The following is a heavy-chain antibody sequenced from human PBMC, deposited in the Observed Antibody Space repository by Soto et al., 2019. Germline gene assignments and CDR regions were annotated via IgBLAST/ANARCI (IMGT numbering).Heavy chain of an antibody. D-gene: IGHD6-13*01. J-gene: IGHJ6*02. CDR3: AKSNYSRSWYGNYYYGMDV. V-gene: IGHV3-48*02. CDR2: ISSSSSTI. Sequence: EVQLVESGGGLVQPGGSLRLSCAASGFTFSSYSMNWVRQAPGKGLEWVSYISSSSSTIYYADSVKGRFTISRDNAKNSLYLQMNSLRDEDTAVYYCAKSNYSRSWYGNYYYGMDVWGQGTTVTVSS. CDR1: GFTFSSYS.